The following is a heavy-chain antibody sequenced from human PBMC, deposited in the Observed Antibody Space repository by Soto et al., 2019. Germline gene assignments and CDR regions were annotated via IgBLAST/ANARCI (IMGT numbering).Heavy chain of an antibody. CDR3: ARSLSSFYYYYMDV. Sequence: GGSLRLSCAASGFTFSSYDMHWVRQATGKGLEWVSAIGTAGDTYYPGSVKGRFTISRENAKNSLYLQMNSLRAGDTAVYYCARSLSSFYYYYMDVWGKGTTVTVSS. CDR1: GFTFSSYD. CDR2: IGTAGDT. J-gene: IGHJ6*03. V-gene: IGHV3-13*01. D-gene: IGHD6-19*01.